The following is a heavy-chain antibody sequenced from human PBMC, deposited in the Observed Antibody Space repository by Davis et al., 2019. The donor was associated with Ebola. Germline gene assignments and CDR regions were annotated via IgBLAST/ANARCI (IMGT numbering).Heavy chain of an antibody. D-gene: IGHD3-10*01. CDR2: ISYDGNKK. J-gene: IGHJ4*02. V-gene: IGHV3-30-3*01. CDR3: ARPLIYYYASGTYHLDY. Sequence: GESLKISCVGSGFTFTTYAMHWVRQAPGTGLEWVSLISYDGNKKFYTDSVKGRFTISSDNPRNTLYLHMNSLRAEDTAVYYCARPLIYYYASGTYHLDYWGQGTLVTVSA. CDR1: GFTFTTYA.